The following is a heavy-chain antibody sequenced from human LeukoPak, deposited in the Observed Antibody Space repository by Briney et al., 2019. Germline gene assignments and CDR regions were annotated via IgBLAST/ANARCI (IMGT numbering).Heavy chain of an antibody. V-gene: IGHV1-2*02. J-gene: IGHJ5*02. Sequence: ASVKVSCKASGYTLTGYYMNWVRQAPGQGLEWMGWINPNSGGTNYAQKFQGRVTMTRDTSISTAYMELSRLRSDDTAVYYCARDFTMVRGVITYNWFDPWGQGTLVTVSS. CDR2: INPNSGGT. CDR1: GYTLTGYY. D-gene: IGHD3-10*01. CDR3: ARDFTMVRGVITYNWFDP.